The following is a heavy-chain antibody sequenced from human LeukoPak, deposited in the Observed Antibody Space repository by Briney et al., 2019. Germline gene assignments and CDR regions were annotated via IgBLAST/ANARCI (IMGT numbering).Heavy chain of an antibody. D-gene: IGHD3-22*01. CDR3: ARMGLDSSGYLPYFDY. CDR2: INPSGGST. V-gene: IGHV1-46*01. Sequence: ASVKVSCKASGYTFTSYYMHWVRQAPGQGLEWMGIINPSGGSTSYAQKFQGRVTMTRDTSTSTVYMELGSLRSEDTAVYYCARMGLDSSGYLPYFDYWGQGTLVTVSS. J-gene: IGHJ4*02. CDR1: GYTFTSYY.